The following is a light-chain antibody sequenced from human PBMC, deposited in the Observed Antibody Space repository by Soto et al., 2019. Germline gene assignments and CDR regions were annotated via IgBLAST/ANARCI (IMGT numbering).Light chain of an antibody. Sequence: HSALTQPASVSGSPGQSITISCTGTSSDVGGYEYVSWYQQHPGKAPKLMIYEVSNRPSGVSHRFSGSKSGNTASLTISGLQAEDEADYYCSSYTTANTYVFGTGTKVTVL. CDR3: SSYTTANTYV. V-gene: IGLV2-14*01. CDR1: SSDVGGYEY. J-gene: IGLJ1*01. CDR2: EVS.